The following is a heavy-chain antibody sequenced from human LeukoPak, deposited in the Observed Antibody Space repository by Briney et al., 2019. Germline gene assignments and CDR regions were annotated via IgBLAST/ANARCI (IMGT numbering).Heavy chain of an antibody. D-gene: IGHD6-6*01. CDR1: GGTFSSYA. V-gene: IGHV1-69*05. CDR3: ARALSIAARPGGY. Sequence: SVKVSCKASGGTFSSYAISWVRQAPGQGLEWMGGIIPIFGTANYAQKFQGRVTITTDESTSTAYMELSSLRSEDTAVYYCARALSIAARPGGYWGQGTLVTVSS. CDR2: IIPIFGTA. J-gene: IGHJ4*02.